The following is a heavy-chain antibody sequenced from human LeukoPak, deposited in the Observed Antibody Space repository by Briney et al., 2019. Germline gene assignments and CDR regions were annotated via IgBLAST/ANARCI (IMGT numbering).Heavy chain of an antibody. D-gene: IGHD2-21*02. J-gene: IGHJ4*02. V-gene: IGHV3-49*04. Sequence: PGGSLRLSSTASGFTFGNYAMSWVGQAPGKGLEWVGFIRSKAYGGTTEYAASVKGRFTISRDASKSIAYLQMNSLKTEDTAVYYCTRNCGGDCYLFDYWGQGTLVTLSS. CDR2: IRSKAYGGTT. CDR1: GFTFGNYA. CDR3: TRNCGGDCYLFDY.